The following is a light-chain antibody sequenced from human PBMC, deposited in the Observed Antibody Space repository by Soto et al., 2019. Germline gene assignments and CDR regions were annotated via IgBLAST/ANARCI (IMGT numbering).Light chain of an antibody. CDR1: SSDVGGYNY. J-gene: IGLJ2*01. CDR3: SSYTSSSTYVV. CDR2: EVS. V-gene: IGLV2-14*01. Sequence: QSVLTQPASVSGSPGQSITISCTGTSSDVGGYNYVSWYQQHPGKAPKLMIYEVSNRPSGVSNRFSGSKSGNTASLTISGLQAEDEADYYCSSYTSSSTYVVFGGGTKADRP.